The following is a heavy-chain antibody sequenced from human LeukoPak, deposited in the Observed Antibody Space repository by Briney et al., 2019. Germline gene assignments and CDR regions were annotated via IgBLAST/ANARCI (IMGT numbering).Heavy chain of an antibody. Sequence: GRSLRLSCAAAGFTFNSYAMSWIRQAPGKGLEWVSAISGSGGSTFYADSVKGRFTISRDNSKNTLYLQMNSLRAEDTAVYYCARSDYYGSGSPFDYWGQGTLVTVSS. CDR1: GFTFNSYA. V-gene: IGHV3-23*01. CDR2: ISGSGGST. D-gene: IGHD3-10*01. CDR3: ARSDYYGSGSPFDY. J-gene: IGHJ4*02.